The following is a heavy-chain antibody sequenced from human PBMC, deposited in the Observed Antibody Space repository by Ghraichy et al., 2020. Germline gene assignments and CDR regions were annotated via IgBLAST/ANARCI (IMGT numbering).Heavy chain of an antibody. CDR3: ARGDNRASDSSGYFQD. V-gene: IGHV6-1*01. J-gene: IGHJ1*01. CDR1: GDSVSSNSAT. Sequence: SQTLSLTCAISGDSVSSNSATWNWIRQSPSRGLEWLGRTYYRSKWYNDYAVSVKSRIIINPDTSKNQFSLQVNSVTPEDTAVYYCARGDNRASDSSGYFQDWGQGTLVTVSS. D-gene: IGHD3-22*01. CDR2: TYYRSKWYN.